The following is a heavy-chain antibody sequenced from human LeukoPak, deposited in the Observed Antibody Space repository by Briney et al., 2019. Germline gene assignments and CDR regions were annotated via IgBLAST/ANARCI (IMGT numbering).Heavy chain of an antibody. CDR2: INPNSGGT. J-gene: IGHJ5*02. CDR3: ARAPDYGGNWFDP. V-gene: IGHV1-2*02. CDR1: GYTFTGYY. Sequence: GASVKVSCKASGYTFTGYYMHWVRQAPGQGLEWMGWINPNSGGTNYAQKFQGRVAMTRDTSISTAYVELSRLRSDDTAVYYCARAPDYGGNWFDPWGQGTLVTVSS. D-gene: IGHD4-23*01.